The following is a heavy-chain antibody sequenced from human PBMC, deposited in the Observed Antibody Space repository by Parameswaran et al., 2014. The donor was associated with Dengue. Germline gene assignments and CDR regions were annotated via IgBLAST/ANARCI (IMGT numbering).Heavy chain of an antibody. Sequence: VRQMPGKGLEWVSYISSSSSTIYYADSVKGRFTISRDNAKNSLYLQMNSLRAEGTAVYYCARDREYVGYSSGWFGADAFDIWGQGTMVTVSS. CDR3: ARDREYVGYSSGWFGADAFDI. CDR2: ISSSSSTI. D-gene: IGHD6-19*01. V-gene: IGHV3-48*04. J-gene: IGHJ3*02.